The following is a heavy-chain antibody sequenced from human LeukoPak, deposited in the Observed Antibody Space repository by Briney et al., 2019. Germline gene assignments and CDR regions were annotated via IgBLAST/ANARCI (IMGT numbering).Heavy chain of an antibody. J-gene: IGHJ4*02. V-gene: IGHV3-23*01. CDR1: GFTFSNYA. CDR2: ISGSGSST. Sequence: GGSLRLSCAASGFTFSNYAMSWVRQAPGKGLEWVSTISGSGSSTHYADSVKGRFTISRDNSKNTLYLQMNSLRAEDTAVYYCAKEIYYFDYWGQGTLATVSS. CDR3: AKEIYYFDY.